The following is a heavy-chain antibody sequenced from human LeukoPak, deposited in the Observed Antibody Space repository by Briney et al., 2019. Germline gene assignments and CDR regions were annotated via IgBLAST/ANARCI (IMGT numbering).Heavy chain of an antibody. J-gene: IGHJ4*02. V-gene: IGHV3-23*01. CDR3: AKDLRVATPSYYFDY. CDR1: GFTFSSYA. Sequence: GGSLRLSCAASGFTFSSYAMSWVRQAPGKGLEWVSAISGSGGSTYYADSVKGRFTISRDNSKNTLYLQMNSLRAEGTAVYYCAKDLRVATPSYYFDYWGQGTLVTVSS. D-gene: IGHD5-12*01. CDR2: ISGSGGST.